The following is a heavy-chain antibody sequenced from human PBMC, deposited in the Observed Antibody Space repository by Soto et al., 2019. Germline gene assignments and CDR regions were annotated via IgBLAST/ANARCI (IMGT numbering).Heavy chain of an antibody. CDR3: ARVSGYYDSSGYYLGHFDY. CDR2: IYYSGST. V-gene: IGHV4-30-4*01. D-gene: IGHD3-22*01. J-gene: IGHJ4*02. CDR1: GGSISSGDYY. Sequence: PSATLSITGTGSGGSISSGDYYWSWIRQPAGKGLEWIGYIYYSGSTYYNPSLKSRVTISVDTSKNQFSLKLSSVTAADTAVYYCARVSGYYDSSGYYLGHFDYWGQGTLVTVSS.